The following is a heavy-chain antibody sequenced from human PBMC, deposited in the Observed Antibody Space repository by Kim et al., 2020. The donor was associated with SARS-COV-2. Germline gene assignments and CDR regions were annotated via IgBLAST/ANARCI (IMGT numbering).Heavy chain of an antibody. D-gene: IGHD2-2*01. CDR2: INAGNGIA. CDR1: GYTFSDYA. Sequence: ASVKVSCKASGYTFSDYAMHWARQAPGQRLEWMGWINAGNGIAKYSQKFQDRVTITRDTSANTAYMEVSSLRSEDTAVYYCARVYCSNTSCQYYFDYWGQGTQVTVSS. J-gene: IGHJ4*02. V-gene: IGHV1-3*01. CDR3: ARVYCSNTSCQYYFDY.